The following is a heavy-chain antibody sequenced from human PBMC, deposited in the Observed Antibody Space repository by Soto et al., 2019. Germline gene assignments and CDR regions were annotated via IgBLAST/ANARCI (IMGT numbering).Heavy chain of an antibody. V-gene: IGHV3-23*01. CDR3: AKGIYYYDSSGYYYYYYGMDV. J-gene: IGHJ6*02. CDR1: GFTFSSYA. Sequence: QPGGSLRLSCAASGFTFSSYAMSWVRQAPGKGLEWVSAISGSGGSTYYADSVKGRFTISRDNSKNTLSVQMNSLRAEDTAVYYCAKGIYYYDSSGYYYYYYGMDVWGQGTTVTVSS. CDR2: ISGSGGST. D-gene: IGHD3-22*01.